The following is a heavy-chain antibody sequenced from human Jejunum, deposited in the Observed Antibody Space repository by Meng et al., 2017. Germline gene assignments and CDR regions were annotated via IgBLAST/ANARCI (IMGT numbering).Heavy chain of an antibody. Sequence: SETLSLTCTVSGGSINSYYWSWIRQSAGKGLEWIGRIYSSGSTHYNPSLKSRVTMSVDTYKNHFSLRLNYMTAADAAVYYCARAGDIAVAGHRDVSDYWGQGTMVTVSS. CDR1: GGSINSYY. D-gene: IGHD6-19*01. CDR2: IYSSGST. CDR3: ARAGDIAVAGHRDVSDY. V-gene: IGHV4-4*07. J-gene: IGHJ4*03.